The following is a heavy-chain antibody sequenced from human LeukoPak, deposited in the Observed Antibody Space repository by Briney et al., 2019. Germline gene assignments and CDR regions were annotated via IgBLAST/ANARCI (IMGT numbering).Heavy chain of an antibody. J-gene: IGHJ4*02. CDR2: ISAYNGNT. CDR1: GYTFTSYG. V-gene: IGHV1-18*01. Sequence: AAVKLSCKASGYTFTSYGISWVRQAPGQGLEWMGWISAYNGNTNYAQKLQGRVTMTTDTSTSTAYMELRSLRSDDTAVYYCARGRNPYYGSGSYYLDYWGQGTLVTVSS. D-gene: IGHD3-10*01. CDR3: ARGRNPYYGSGSYYLDY.